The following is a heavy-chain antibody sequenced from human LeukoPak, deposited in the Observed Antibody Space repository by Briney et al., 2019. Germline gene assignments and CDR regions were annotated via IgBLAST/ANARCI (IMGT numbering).Heavy chain of an antibody. CDR3: ASVPPTTVTTFYYFDY. CDR1: GGSISSSNW. J-gene: IGHJ4*02. Sequence: SGTLSLTCAVSGGSISSSNWWSWVRPPPGKGLEWIGEIYHSGSTNYNPSLKSRVTISVDKSKNQFSLKLSPVTAADTAVYYCASVPPTTVTTFYYFDYWGQGTLVTVSS. V-gene: IGHV4-4*02. D-gene: IGHD4-17*01. CDR2: IYHSGST.